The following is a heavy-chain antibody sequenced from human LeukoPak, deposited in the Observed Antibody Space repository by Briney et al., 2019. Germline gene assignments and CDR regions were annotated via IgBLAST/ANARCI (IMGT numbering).Heavy chain of an antibody. Sequence: SVKASCKASGGTFSSYAISWVRQAPGQGVEWMGGIIPIFGTANYAQKFQGRVTITTDESTSTAYMELSSLRAEDTAVYYCARASRGGYYYYMDVWGKGTTVTVSS. CDR1: GGTFSSYA. D-gene: IGHD3-10*01. V-gene: IGHV1-69*05. CDR2: IIPIFGTA. J-gene: IGHJ6*03. CDR3: ARASRGGYYYYMDV.